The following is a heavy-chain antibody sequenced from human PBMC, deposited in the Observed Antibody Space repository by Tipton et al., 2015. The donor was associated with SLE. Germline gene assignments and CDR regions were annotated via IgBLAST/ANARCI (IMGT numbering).Heavy chain of an antibody. Sequence: TLSLTCTVSGGSISSSSYYWAWIRQPPGKGLEWIGSIYYGGVTYYSPSLKSRVTISVDTSNNQFSLKLTSMTAADTAVYYCALHDYGDYGYRYWGQGTLVTVSS. CDR3: ALHDYGDYGYRY. CDR2: IYYGGVT. D-gene: IGHD4-17*01. V-gene: IGHV4-39*07. J-gene: IGHJ4*02. CDR1: GGSISSSSYY.